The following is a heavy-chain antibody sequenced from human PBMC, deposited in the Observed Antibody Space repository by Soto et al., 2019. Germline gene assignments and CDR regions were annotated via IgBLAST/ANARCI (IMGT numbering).Heavy chain of an antibody. CDR2: IKSRTDGGTT. D-gene: IGHD3-22*01. V-gene: IGHV3-15*07. CDR3: TTERDESSGYAPNY. Sequence: EVQLVESGGGLVKSGGSLRLSCAASGFTFNNAWMNWVRQAPGKGLEWVSRIKSRTDGGTTDYAAPRKDRLTISRDDSNNTLDLQMNSLKTEDTAMYYCTTERDESSGYAPNYWGQGTLVTVSS. J-gene: IGHJ4*02. CDR1: GFTFNNAW.